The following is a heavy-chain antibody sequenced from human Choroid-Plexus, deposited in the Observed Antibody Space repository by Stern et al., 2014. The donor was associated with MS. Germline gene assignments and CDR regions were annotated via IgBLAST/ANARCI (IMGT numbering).Heavy chain of an antibody. CDR2: VSHDGSYK. V-gene: IGHV3-30*18. D-gene: IGHD2/OR15-2a*01. Sequence: VQLVESGGGVVQPGRPLRLSCVASGFTFGSCAMHWVRQAPGKGLECLRGVSHDGSYKYYADSVKGRFTISRDNSQNTLYMQMSSLRPEDTAVYYCAKDRQYLTYFFDHWGQGSLVTVSS. CDR3: AKDRQYLTYFFDH. CDR1: GFTFGSCA. J-gene: IGHJ5*02.